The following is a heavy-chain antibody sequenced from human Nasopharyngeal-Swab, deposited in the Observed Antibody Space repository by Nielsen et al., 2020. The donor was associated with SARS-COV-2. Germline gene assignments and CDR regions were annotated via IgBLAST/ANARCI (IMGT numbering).Heavy chain of an antibody. Sequence: GESLKISCAASGFTFSSYSMNWVRQAPGKGLEWVSYISSSSSTIYYADSVKGRFTISRDNAKNSLYLQMNSLRDEDTAVYYCARDWMMATWGYYYGMDVWGQGTTVTVSS. CDR3: ARDWMMATWGYYYGMDV. CDR1: GFTFSSYS. J-gene: IGHJ6*02. V-gene: IGHV3-48*02. CDR2: ISSSSSTI. D-gene: IGHD2-15*01.